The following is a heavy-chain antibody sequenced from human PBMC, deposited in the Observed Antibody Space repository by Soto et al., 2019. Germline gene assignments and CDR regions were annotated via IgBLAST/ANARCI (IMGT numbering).Heavy chain of an antibody. D-gene: IGHD4-17*01. V-gene: IGHV3-30*18. CDR3: AKDHLTTTVTTVGY. CDR2: ISYHGRDK. J-gene: IGHJ4*02. CDR1: GFTFSNYG. Sequence: QVQLVESGGGVVQPGRSLRLSCAASGFTFSNYGMHWVRQAPGKGLEWVAVISYHGRDKYYADSVKGRFTISRDNSKNTLYLQMDSLSAEDTAVYYCAKDHLTTTVTTVGYWGQGTLVTVS.